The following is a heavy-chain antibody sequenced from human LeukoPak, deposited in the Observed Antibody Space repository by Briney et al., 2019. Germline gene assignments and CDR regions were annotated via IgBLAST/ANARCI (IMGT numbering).Heavy chain of an antibody. CDR2: ISAYNGNT. CDR3: ARGRSAVAGKFVDY. D-gene: IGHD6-19*01. CDR1: GYTFTNYG. V-gene: IGHV1-18*01. Sequence: ASVTVSCTASGYTFTNYGISWVRQAPGQGLEWMGWISAYNGNTNYAQKLQGRVTMTTDTSTSTAYMELRSLRSDDTAVYYCARGRSAVAGKFVDYWGQGTLVTVSS. J-gene: IGHJ4*02.